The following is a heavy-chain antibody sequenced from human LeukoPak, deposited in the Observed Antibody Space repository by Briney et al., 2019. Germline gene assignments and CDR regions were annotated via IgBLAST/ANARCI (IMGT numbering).Heavy chain of an antibody. D-gene: IGHD5-12*01. J-gene: IGHJ4*02. CDR2: ISYDGSNT. CDR1: GFTFSSSG. CDR3: AKGAVATIWGEGDYFDY. V-gene: IGHV3-30*18. Sequence: QPGGSLRLSCAASGFTFSSSGMHWVRQAPGKGLEWVAVISYDGSNTYYADSVKGRFTISRDNSKNTLYLQMNSLRAEDTAVYYCAKGAVATIWGEGDYFDYWGRGALVTISS.